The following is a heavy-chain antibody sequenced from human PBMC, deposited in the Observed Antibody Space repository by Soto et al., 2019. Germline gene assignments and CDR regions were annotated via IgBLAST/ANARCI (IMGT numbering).Heavy chain of an antibody. V-gene: IGHV1-2*02. CDR2: INLNIGDT. CDR3: ARDLGGSDLYGRDR. Sequence: ASVKVSCKTSGDTFTDSSMHWVRQAPGQGLEWMGWINLNIGDTNYAEKFRGRVTMTRDTSIITAYMELTRLKSDDTAVYYCARDLGGSDLYGRDRWGKGNMVTVSA. D-gene: IGHD5-12*01. CDR1: GDTFTDSS. J-gene: IGHJ4*02.